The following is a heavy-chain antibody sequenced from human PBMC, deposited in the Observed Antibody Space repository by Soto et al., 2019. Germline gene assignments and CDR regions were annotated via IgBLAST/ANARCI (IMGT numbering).Heavy chain of an antibody. CDR2: INPNSGGT. D-gene: IGHD2-2*01. J-gene: IGHJ4*02. CDR1: GYTFTGYY. V-gene: IGHV1-2*02. CDR3: ARDRNNIVVVPAAINY. Sequence: GASVKVSCKASGYTFTGYYMHWVRQAPGQGLEWMGWINPNSGGTNYAQKLQGRVTMTTDTSTSTAYMELRSLRSDDTAVYYCARDRNNIVVVPAAINYWGQGTLVTVSS.